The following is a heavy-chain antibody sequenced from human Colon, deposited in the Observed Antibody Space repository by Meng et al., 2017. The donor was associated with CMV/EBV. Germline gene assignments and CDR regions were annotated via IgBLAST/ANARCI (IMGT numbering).Heavy chain of an antibody. V-gene: IGHV4-39*01. Sequence: SETLSLTCTVSGGSISSSSYYWGRIRQPPGKGLEWIGSIYYSGSTYYNPSLKSRVTISVDTSKNQFSLKLSSVTAADTAVYYCARQGPFGGVIGGPYNWFDPWGQGTLVTVSS. CDR3: ARQGPFGGVIGGPYNWFDP. D-gene: IGHD3-16*02. J-gene: IGHJ5*02. CDR2: IYYSGST. CDR1: GGSISSSSYY.